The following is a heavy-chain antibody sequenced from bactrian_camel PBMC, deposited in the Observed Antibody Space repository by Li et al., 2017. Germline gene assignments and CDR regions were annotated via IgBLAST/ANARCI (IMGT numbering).Heavy chain of an antibody. D-gene: IGHD1*01. CDR2: IRTGYPFTS. CDR1: GYTAGRHC. Sequence: HVQLVESGGDSVRTGGSLRLSCAASGYTAGRHCMAWFRQAPGKERETVASIRTGYPFTSDYHDSVKGRFTISQDNAKNAVYLQMDTLQPEDTAMYYCGYDLPRYCDLKVRITRTRKWGQGTQVTVS. V-gene: IGHV3S1*01. CDR3: GYDLPRYCDLKVRITRTRK. J-gene: IGHJ4*01.